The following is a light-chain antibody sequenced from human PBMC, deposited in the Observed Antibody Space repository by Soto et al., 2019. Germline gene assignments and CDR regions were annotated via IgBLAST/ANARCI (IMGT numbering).Light chain of an antibody. Sequence: EIVLTQSPATLSLSPGERATLSCRASQGINTYLAWYQQRPGQAPRLLIYDASNRATGIPARFSGSGSGTDFTLTISSLEPEDFALYYCQQRGNWPRTFGRGTKVEVK. CDR3: QQRGNWPRT. CDR2: DAS. V-gene: IGKV3-11*01. J-gene: IGKJ1*01. CDR1: QGINTY.